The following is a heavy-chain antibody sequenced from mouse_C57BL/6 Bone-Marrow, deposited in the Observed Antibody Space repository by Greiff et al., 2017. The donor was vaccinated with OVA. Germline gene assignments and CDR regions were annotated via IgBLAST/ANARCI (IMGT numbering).Heavy chain of an antibody. CDR1: GFTFSSYA. D-gene: IGHD3-2*02. CDR3: TRDPPRGSGPPWFAY. Sequence: EVKLVESGEGLVKPGGSLKLSCAASGFTFSSYAMSWVRQTPEKRLEWVAYISSGGDYIYYADTVKGRFTISRDNARNTLYLQMSSLKSEDTAMYYCTRDPPRGSGPPWFAYWGQGTLVTVSA. J-gene: IGHJ3*01. CDR2: ISSGGDYI. V-gene: IGHV5-9-1*02.